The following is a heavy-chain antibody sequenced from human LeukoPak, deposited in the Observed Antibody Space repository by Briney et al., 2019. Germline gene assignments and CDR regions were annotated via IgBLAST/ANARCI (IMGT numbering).Heavy chain of an antibody. CDR2: VSSSTTAN. CDR1: GFSLRNYS. D-gene: IGHD7-27*01. J-gene: IGHJ4*02. CDR3: ARGSDTGTSRFDY. Sequence: GGSLRLSCAASGFSLRNYSMHWVRQTPGKGLEWVSAVSSSTTANYYADSVKGRFTISRDNARNSLYLQMSSLRADDTAVYYCARGSDTGTSRFDYWGQGTLVTVSS. V-gene: IGHV3-48*01.